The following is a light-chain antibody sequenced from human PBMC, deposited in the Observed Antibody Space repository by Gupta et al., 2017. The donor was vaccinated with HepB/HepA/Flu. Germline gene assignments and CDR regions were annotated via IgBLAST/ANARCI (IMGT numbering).Light chain of an antibody. CDR3: QQYNNWTPWT. CDR1: QSVSTD. J-gene: IGKJ1*01. Sequence: DIVMTQSPATLSVSPRERSTLSCRASQSVSTDLAWYQQKPGQAPSLLIYGAVTRATSGPARFSGSRSRTEFTLTISSRQSEDFAVNFCQQYNNWTPWTFGRGTKVEIK. V-gene: IGKV3-15*01. CDR2: GAV.